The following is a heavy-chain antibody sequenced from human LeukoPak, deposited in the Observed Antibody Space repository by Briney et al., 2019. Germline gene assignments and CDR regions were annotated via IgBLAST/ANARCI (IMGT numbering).Heavy chain of an antibody. CDR3: AREGGYSSSWPHFDY. Sequence: SVKVSCKTSGGTFSSYAISWVRQAPGQGLEWMGRIIPIFGTANYAQKFQGRVTITTDESTSTAYMELSSLRSEDTAVYYCAREGGYSSSWPHFDYWGQGTLVTVSS. V-gene: IGHV1-69*05. CDR1: GGTFSSYA. CDR2: IIPIFGTA. D-gene: IGHD6-13*01. J-gene: IGHJ4*02.